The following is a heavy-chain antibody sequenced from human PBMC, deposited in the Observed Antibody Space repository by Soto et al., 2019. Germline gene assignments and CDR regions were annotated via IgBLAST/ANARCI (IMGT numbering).Heavy chain of an antibody. V-gene: IGHV3-64*01. CDR1: GFTLSDFS. D-gene: IGHD5-12*01. CDR2: ISYKGGST. CDR3: ATVSARGQAAFDI. Sequence: EVQLVESGGGLVQPGGSLRLSCAASGFTLSDFSMHWVRQAAGKGLEFVSAISYKGGSTYYANSVKGRFTISRDNSKNTLYLQMGSLRAEDMAVYYCATVSARGQAAFDIWGQGTMVTVSS. J-gene: IGHJ3*02.